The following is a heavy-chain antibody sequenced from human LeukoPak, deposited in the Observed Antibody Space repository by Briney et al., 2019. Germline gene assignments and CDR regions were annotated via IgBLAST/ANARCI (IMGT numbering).Heavy chain of an antibody. J-gene: IGHJ4*02. V-gene: IGHV3-23*01. D-gene: IGHD3-22*01. CDR2: LSSSGGRT. Sequence: GGSLRLSCAGSGFTFSSYAMSWVRQAPGKGLEWVSALSSSGGRTYYTDSVKGRFTISRDNAKNSLYLQMNSLRAEDTAVYYCARDYYYDSSGLSVYWGQGTLVTVSS. CDR3: ARDYYYDSSGLSVY. CDR1: GFTFSSYA.